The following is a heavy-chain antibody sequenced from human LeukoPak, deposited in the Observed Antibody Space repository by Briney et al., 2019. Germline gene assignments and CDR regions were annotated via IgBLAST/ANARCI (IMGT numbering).Heavy chain of an antibody. D-gene: IGHD3-10*01. J-gene: IGHJ5*02. V-gene: IGHV4-34*01. CDR2: INHSGST. CDR3: ARGRPYYYGSGSPTLNWFDP. Sequence: SETLSLTCAVYGGSFSGYYWSWIRQPPGKGLEWIGEINHSGSTNYNPSLKSRVTISVDTSKNQFSLKLSSVIAADTAVYYCARGRPYYYGSGSPTLNWFDPWGQGTLVTVSS. CDR1: GGSFSGYY.